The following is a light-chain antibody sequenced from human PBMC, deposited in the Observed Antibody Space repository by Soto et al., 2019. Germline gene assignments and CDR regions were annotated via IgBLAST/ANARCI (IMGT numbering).Light chain of an antibody. V-gene: IGKV3-15*01. CDR2: YAS. Sequence: EMLMPQSPATLSLSPGERVPLSCRSSESVHRNLAWYQQKPGQGPSLLIYYASTRATGVPDRFTGSGSGTEFTLTISSLQSEDSGVYHCQQYNNWPPTFGPGTKVDIK. CDR1: ESVHRN. CDR3: QQYNNWPPT. J-gene: IGKJ3*01.